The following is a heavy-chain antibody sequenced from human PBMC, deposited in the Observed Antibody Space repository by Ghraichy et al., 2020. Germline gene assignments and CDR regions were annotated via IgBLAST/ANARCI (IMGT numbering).Heavy chain of an antibody. Sequence: GGSLRLSWKVSGFPFSRYGSYWVRRPPGKGLEWVAVRSPDKETKFYADSVRGRSTTSTDDSKSTRFLRMNNLRPEDTGIYYCARGDDGGIDSWGPGTQVIVSS. J-gene: IGHJ4*02. CDR3: ARGDDGGIDS. D-gene: IGHD3-16*01. CDR2: RSPDKETK. V-gene: IGHV3-33*05. CDR1: GFPFSRYG.